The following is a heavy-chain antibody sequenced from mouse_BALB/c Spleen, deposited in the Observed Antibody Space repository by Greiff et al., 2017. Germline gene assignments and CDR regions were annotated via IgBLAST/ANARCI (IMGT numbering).Heavy chain of an antibody. Sequence: VQLQQSGAELVRSGASVKLSCTASGFNIKDYYMHWVKQTPVHGLEWIGAIHPGSGGTAYNQKFKGKATLTADKSSSTAYMELSSLTSEDAAVYYWTMGSYYGYVGYWGQGTTLTVSS. CDR2: IHPGSGGT. CDR1: GFNIKDYY. CDR3: TMGSYYGYVGY. V-gene: IGHV1-15*01. D-gene: IGHD1-2*01. J-gene: IGHJ2*01.